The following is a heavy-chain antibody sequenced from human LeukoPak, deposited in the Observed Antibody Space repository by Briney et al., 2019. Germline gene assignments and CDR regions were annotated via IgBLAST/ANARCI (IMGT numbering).Heavy chain of an antibody. CDR3: AKDLGSNYAPYYYMDV. CDR1: GFTFTSYA. D-gene: IGHD4-11*01. Sequence: TGGSLRLSCAISGFTFTSYAMTWVRQAPGKGLEWVTSISGSGVSTYYADSVRGRFTISRDISKNTLYLQMNSLRAEDTALYYCAKDLGSNYAPYYYMDVWGKGTTVTVSS. CDR2: ISGSGVST. J-gene: IGHJ6*03. V-gene: IGHV3-23*01.